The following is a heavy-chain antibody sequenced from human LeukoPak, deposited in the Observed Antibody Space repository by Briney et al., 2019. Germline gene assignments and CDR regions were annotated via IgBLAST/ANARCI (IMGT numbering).Heavy chain of an antibody. CDR3: ARDPYCGGDCPYYFDY. Sequence: SETLSLTCTVSGYSISSGYYWGWIRQPPGKGLEWIGGGSTYYNPSLKSRVTISVDTSKNRFSLKLSSVTAADTAVYYCARDPYCGGDCPYYFDYWGQGTLVTVSS. CDR2: GGST. J-gene: IGHJ4*02. CDR1: GYSISSGYY. V-gene: IGHV4-38-2*02. D-gene: IGHD2-21*02.